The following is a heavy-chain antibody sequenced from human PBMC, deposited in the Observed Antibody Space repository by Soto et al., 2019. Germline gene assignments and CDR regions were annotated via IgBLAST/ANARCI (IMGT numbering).Heavy chain of an antibody. CDR2: IIPIFGTA. J-gene: IGHJ3*02. CDR1: GGTFSSYA. Sequence: QVQLVQSGAEVKKPGSSVKVSCKASGGTFSSYAISWVRQAPGQGLEWMGGIIPIFGTANYAQKFQGRVTMTADESTSTAYMELSSLRSEDTAVYYCARDAPYSSGWSTGGDAFDTWGQGTMVTVSS. V-gene: IGHV1-69*12. CDR3: ARDAPYSSGWSTGGDAFDT. D-gene: IGHD6-19*01.